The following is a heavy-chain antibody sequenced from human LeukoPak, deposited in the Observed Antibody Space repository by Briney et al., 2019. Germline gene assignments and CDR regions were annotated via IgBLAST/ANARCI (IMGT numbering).Heavy chain of an antibody. D-gene: IGHD3-10*01. V-gene: IGHV1-46*01. CDR3: ATGKEGGILWFGELFAY. CDR2: INPSGGST. J-gene: IGHJ4*02. Sequence: ASVKVSCKASGYTFTSYYMHWVRQAPGQGLEWMGIINPSGGSTSYAQKFQGRVTMTRDTSTSTVHMELSGLRSEDTAVYYCATGKEGGILWFGELFAYWGQGTLVTVSS. CDR1: GYTFTSYY.